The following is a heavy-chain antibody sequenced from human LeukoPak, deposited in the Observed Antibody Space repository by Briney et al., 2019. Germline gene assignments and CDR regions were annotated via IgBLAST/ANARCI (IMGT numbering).Heavy chain of an antibody. V-gene: IGHV3-21*01. D-gene: IGHD2-2*01. CDR2: ISSSSSYI. Sequence: GGSLRLSCAASGFTFSRYSMNWVRQAPGKGLEWVSSISSSSSYIYYADSVKGRFTISRDNAKNSLYLQMNSLRAEDTAVYYCARGTCSSTSCFLFDYWGQGTLVTVSS. CDR3: ARGTCSSTSCFLFDY. CDR1: GFTFSRYS. J-gene: IGHJ4*02.